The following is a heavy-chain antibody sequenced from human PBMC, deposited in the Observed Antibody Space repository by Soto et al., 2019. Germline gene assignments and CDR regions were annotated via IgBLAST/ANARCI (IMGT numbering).Heavy chain of an antibody. CDR2: INHSGST. CDR1: GGSFSGYY. CDR3: ARDSPVLRYFDW. D-gene: IGHD3-9*01. V-gene: IGHV4-34*01. J-gene: IGHJ4*02. Sequence: SETLSLTCAVYGGSFSGYYWSWIRQPPGKGLEWIGEINHSGSTNYNPSLKSRVTISVDTSKNQFSLKLSSVTAAGTAVYYCARDSPVLRYFDWWGQGTLVTVSS.